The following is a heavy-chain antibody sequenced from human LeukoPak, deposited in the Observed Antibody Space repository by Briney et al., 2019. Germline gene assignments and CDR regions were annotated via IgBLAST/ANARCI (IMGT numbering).Heavy chain of an antibody. V-gene: IGHV4-59*01. CDR3: ASSDYYDSSGYTY. CDR1: GGSISSYY. D-gene: IGHD3-22*01. CDR2: IYYSGST. Sequence: SETLSLTCTVSGGSISSYYWSWIRQPPGKGLEWIRYIYYSGSTNYNPSLKSRVTISVDTSKNQFSLKLSSVTAADTAVYYCASSDYYDSSGYTYWGQGTLVTVSS. J-gene: IGHJ4*02.